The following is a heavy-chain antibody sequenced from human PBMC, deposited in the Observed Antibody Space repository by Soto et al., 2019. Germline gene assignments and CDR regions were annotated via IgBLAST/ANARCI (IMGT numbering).Heavy chain of an antibody. Sequence: GGSLRLSCAASGFTFSSYAMSWVRQAPGKGLEWVSAISGSGGSAYYADSVKGRFTISRDNSKNTLFLQMNSLRAEDTAVYYCARELLGVYFDYWGQGTLVTVSS. V-gene: IGHV3-23*01. D-gene: IGHD1-26*01. CDR3: ARELLGVYFDY. CDR2: ISGSGGSA. J-gene: IGHJ4*02. CDR1: GFTFSSYA.